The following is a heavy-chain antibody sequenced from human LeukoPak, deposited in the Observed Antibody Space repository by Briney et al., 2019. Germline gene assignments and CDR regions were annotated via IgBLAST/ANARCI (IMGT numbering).Heavy chain of an antibody. CDR1: GFTFSSSG. CDR3: ARDPTAYYDSSGYYLNTIDY. CDR2: IWYDGSNK. Sequence: GGSLRLSCAASGFTFSSSGMHWVRQAPGKGLEWVAVIWYDGSNKYYADSVKGRFTISRDNSKKTLYLQMNSLRAEDTAVYYCARDPTAYYDSSGYYLNTIDYWGQGTLVTVSS. V-gene: IGHV3-33*01. D-gene: IGHD3-22*01. J-gene: IGHJ4*02.